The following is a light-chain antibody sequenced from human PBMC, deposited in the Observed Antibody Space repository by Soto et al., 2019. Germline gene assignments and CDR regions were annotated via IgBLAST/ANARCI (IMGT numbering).Light chain of an antibody. V-gene: IGLV1-51*01. Sequence: QSVLTQPPSVSAAPGQNGSVSCSGWSSNIGGNSVSWYQQLPGTAPKLLIYDDNKRPSGIPDRFSGSKSGTPATLGITGFQTGDEADYYCGSWDSSLSAYVFGTGTKVTVL. CDR1: SSNIGGNS. CDR2: DDN. CDR3: GSWDSSLSAYV. J-gene: IGLJ1*01.